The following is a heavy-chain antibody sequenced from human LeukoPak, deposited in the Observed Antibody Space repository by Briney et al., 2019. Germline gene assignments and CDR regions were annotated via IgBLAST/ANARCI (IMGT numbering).Heavy chain of an antibody. CDR1: GFTFSSYG. CDR2: ISSSSSYI. D-gene: IGHD6-19*01. J-gene: IGHJ4*02. CDR3: TRGPYSSGLSYFDY. V-gene: IGHV3-21*01. Sequence: GGSLRLSCAASGFTFSSYGMSWVRQAPGKGLEWVSSISSSSSYIYYADSVKGRFTISRDNAKNSLYLQMNSLRAEDTAVYYCTRGPYSSGLSYFDYWGQGTLVTVSS.